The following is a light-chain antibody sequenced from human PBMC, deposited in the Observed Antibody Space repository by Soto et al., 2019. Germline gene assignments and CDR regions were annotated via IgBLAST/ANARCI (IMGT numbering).Light chain of an antibody. V-gene: IGKV3-20*01. Sequence: EIVVTQSPGTLSLSPGETATLSCRASQSLSSSYLAWYQQRPGQAPRLLIYGASSRATGIPDRFSGSGSGTDFTLTISRMDPEDFAVYYCQQYGGSMTFGQGTRLEIE. CDR3: QQYGGSMT. J-gene: IGKJ5*01. CDR2: GAS. CDR1: QSLSSSY.